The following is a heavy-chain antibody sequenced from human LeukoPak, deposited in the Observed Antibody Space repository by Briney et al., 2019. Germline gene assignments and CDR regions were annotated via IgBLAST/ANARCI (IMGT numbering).Heavy chain of an antibody. Sequence: GGSLRLSCAASGFTFSSHSMNWVRQAPGKGLEWVSYISSSSSTIYYAGSVKGRFTISRDNAKNSLYLQMNSLRAEDTAVYYCARGAYYYEDWGQGTLVTVSS. CDR3: ARGAYYYED. J-gene: IGHJ4*02. CDR2: ISSSSSTI. CDR1: GFTFSSHS. D-gene: IGHD3-22*01. V-gene: IGHV3-48*01.